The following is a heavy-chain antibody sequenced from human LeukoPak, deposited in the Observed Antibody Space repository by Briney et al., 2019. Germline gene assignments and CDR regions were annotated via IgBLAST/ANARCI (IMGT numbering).Heavy chain of an antibody. J-gene: IGHJ5*02. CDR1: GGSISSSSYY. CDR3: ARDRQYYDSSGYHWFDP. CDR2: IYYSGST. D-gene: IGHD3-22*01. Sequence: SETLSLTCTVSGGSISSSSYYWVWIRQPPGKGLEWIGSIYYSGSTYYNPSLKSRVTISVDTSKNQFSLKLSSVTAADTAVYYCARDRQYYDSSGYHWFDPWGQGTLVTVSS. V-gene: IGHV4-39*07.